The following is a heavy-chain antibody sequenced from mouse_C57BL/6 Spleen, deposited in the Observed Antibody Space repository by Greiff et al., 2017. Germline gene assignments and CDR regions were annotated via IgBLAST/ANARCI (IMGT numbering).Heavy chain of an antibody. J-gene: IGHJ2*01. CDR2: IRNKANGYTT. D-gene: IGHD6-2*01. CDR3: ARISSLYYCDY. CDR1: GFTFTDYY. Sequence: EVKLVESGGGLVQPGGSLSLSCAASGFTFTDYYMSWVRQPPGKELEWLGFIRNKANGYTTEYSVSVKGRFTISRDKSQSILYLQMNALRAEDSATYYCARISSLYYCDYWGQGTTLTVSS. V-gene: IGHV7-3*01.